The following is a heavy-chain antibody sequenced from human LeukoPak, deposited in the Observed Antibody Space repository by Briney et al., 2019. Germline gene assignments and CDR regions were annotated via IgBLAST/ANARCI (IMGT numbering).Heavy chain of an antibody. CDR1: GYTFTSYG. J-gene: IGHJ6*04. V-gene: IGHV1-18*04. Sequence: ASVKVSCKASGYTFTSYGISWVRQAPGQGLEWMGWISAYNGNTNYAQKLQGRVTMTTDTSTSTAYMELRSLRSDDTAVYYCARAVMVRGVSYYYYGMDVWGKGTTVTVSS. D-gene: IGHD3-10*01. CDR3: ARAVMVRGVSYYYYGMDV. CDR2: ISAYNGNT.